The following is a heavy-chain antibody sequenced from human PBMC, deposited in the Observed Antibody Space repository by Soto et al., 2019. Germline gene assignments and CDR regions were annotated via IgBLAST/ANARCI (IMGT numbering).Heavy chain of an antibody. CDR3: ARVGLKFLLGGEFFQV. CDR1: GFTLSSDS. J-gene: IGHJ1*01. Sequence: DVYLVESGGGLVQPGGSLRLSCTAPGFTLSSDSMNWVRQAPGKGPEGVSHISSNSDTVDYADSVKGRFTISRDNARNSLSLQMNSLRAEDTAVYYCARVGLKFLLGGEFFQVWGQGTLVTVSS. CDR2: ISSNSDTV. V-gene: IGHV3-48*01. D-gene: IGHD3-16*01.